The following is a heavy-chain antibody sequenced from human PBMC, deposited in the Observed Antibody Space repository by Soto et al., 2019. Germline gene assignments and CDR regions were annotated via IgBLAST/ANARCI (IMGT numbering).Heavy chain of an antibody. V-gene: IGHV3-23*01. CDR1: GFSFSSYA. CDR2: ISGSGGST. D-gene: IGHD5-18*01. CDR3: AKWAGEMTFQQLWLPTTPFDY. Sequence: EVQLLESGGGLVQPGGSLRLSCAASGFSFSSYAMSWVRQAPGKGLEWVSAISGSGGSTYYADSVKGRFTISRDNSKNTLYLQMNSLRAEDTAVYYCAKWAGEMTFQQLWLPTTPFDYWGQGTLVTVSS. J-gene: IGHJ4*02.